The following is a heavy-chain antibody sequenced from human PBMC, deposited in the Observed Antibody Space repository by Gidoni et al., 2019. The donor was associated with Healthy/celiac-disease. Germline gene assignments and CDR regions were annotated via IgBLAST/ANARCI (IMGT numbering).Heavy chain of an antibody. D-gene: IGHD3-22*01. CDR1: GFTFSSYG. J-gene: IGHJ3*02. Sequence: QVQLVESGGGVVQPGRSLRLSCAASGFTFSSYGMHWVRQAPGKGLEWVAVISYDGSNKYYADSVKGRFTISRDNSKNTLYLQMNSLRAEDTAVYYCAKGGLDIDSSDAFDIWGQGTMVTVSS. CDR2: ISYDGSNK. V-gene: IGHV3-30*18. CDR3: AKGGLDIDSSDAFDI.